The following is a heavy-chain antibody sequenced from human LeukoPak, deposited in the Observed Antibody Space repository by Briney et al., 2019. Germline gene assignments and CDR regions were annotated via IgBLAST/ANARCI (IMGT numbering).Heavy chain of an antibody. Sequence: GRSLRLSCAASVYTFRSYGMHWVRQAPGKGREWGAVISYDGSNKYYAHSVKGRFTLSRDNSKNTLYLQMNSLRAEDTAVYYCAKGALTMVRGVTPNYFDYWGQGTLVTVSS. V-gene: IGHV3-30*18. CDR2: ISYDGSNK. J-gene: IGHJ4*02. CDR1: VYTFRSYG. D-gene: IGHD3-10*01. CDR3: AKGALTMVRGVTPNYFDY.